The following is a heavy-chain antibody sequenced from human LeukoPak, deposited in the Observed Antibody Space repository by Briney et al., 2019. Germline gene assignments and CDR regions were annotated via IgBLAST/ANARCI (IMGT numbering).Heavy chain of an antibody. J-gene: IGHJ3*01. CDR3: ARHSDSPNYPDTDSFDL. CDR1: GFTFSSYS. D-gene: IGHD3-22*01. Sequence: GGSLRLSCAASGFTFSSYSMNWVRQAPGKGLEWVSSISSSSSYIYYADSVKGRFTISRDNAKNSLYLQMNSLRAEDTAVYYCARHSDSPNYPDTDSFDLWGQGTTVTVSS. V-gene: IGHV3-21*01. CDR2: ISSSSSYI.